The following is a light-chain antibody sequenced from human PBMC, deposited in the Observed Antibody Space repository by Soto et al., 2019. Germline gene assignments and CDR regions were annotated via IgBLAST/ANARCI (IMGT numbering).Light chain of an antibody. CDR3: SSYAGSNNLV. J-gene: IGLJ2*01. Sequence: QSALTQPASVSGSPEQSITISCTGTSSDVGAYNLVSWYQQHPGKAPRLMIYEVSKRPSGVPDRFSGSKSGNTASLTVSGLQAEDEADYYCSSYAGSNNLVFGGGTKVTVL. CDR1: SSDVGAYNL. CDR2: EVS. V-gene: IGLV2-8*01.